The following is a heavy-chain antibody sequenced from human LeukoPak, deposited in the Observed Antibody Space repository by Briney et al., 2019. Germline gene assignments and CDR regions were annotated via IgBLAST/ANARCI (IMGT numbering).Heavy chain of an antibody. CDR3: ARDSYDSSGTKTDNDY. D-gene: IGHD3-22*01. Sequence: ASVKVSCKASGGTFSSYAISWVRQAPGQGLEWMGGINPNSGGTNYAQKFQGRVTMTRDTSISTAYMELSRLRSDDTAVYYCARDSYDSSGTKTDNDYWGQGTLVTVFS. V-gene: IGHV1-2*02. CDR1: GGTFSSYA. CDR2: INPNSGGT. J-gene: IGHJ4*02.